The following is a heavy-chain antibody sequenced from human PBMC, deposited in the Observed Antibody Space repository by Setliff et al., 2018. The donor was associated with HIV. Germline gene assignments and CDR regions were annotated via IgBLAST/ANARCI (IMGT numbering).Heavy chain of an antibody. CDR3: ATYAGNGGGKGY. Sequence: KPSETLSLTCTVSGGSISSDTYHYSWIRQPAGKGLEWIGQTYSSGSTKCNPSLKSRVTISVDTSKNQFSLTLSSVTAAETAMYNCATYAGNGGGKGYWGQGTLVTVSS. CDR1: GGSISSDTYH. J-gene: IGHJ4*02. V-gene: IGHV4-61*09. CDR2: TYSSGST. D-gene: IGHD2-21*01.